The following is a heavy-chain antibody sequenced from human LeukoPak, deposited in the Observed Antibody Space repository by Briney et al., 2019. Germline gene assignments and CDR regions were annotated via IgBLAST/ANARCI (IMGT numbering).Heavy chain of an antibody. CDR2: VSPDGGT. CDR3: VRETSGSSRTEY. CDR1: GGSISTSGYY. V-gene: IGHV4-39*07. D-gene: IGHD6-13*01. J-gene: IGHJ4*02. Sequence: PSETLSLTCTVSGGSISTSGYYWAWIRQPPGKGLEWIGSVSPDGGTSHTSLKSRVTMAVDTSNNQFSLRLTSVTAADTAVYYCVRETSGSSRTEYWGQGTLVTVSS.